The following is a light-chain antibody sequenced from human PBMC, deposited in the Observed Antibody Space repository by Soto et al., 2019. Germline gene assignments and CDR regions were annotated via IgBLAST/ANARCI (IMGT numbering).Light chain of an antibody. CDR3: QSYDSSLSASYV. Sequence: QSALTQPPSLSAAPRQRVTISSTGSSSNIGAGYDVHWYQQLPGTAPKLLIYGNSNRPSGVPDRFSGSKSGTSASLAITGLQAEDEADYYCQSYDSSLSASYVFGTGTKGTVL. J-gene: IGLJ1*01. CDR1: SSNIGAGYD. V-gene: IGLV1-40*01. CDR2: GNS.